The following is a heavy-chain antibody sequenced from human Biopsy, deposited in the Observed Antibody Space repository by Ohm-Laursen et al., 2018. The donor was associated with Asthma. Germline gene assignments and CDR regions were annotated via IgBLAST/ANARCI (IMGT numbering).Heavy chain of an antibody. V-gene: IGHV1-18*01. Sequence: GASVTASCKTSGYTFNSAGITWVRQAPGQGLEWTGWISVYNGNTKVAQKLQDRVTMITDTSTSTAYMELRSLRSDDTAVYFCARAVDYSHYYGIDVWGQGTTVTVS. J-gene: IGHJ6*02. CDR1: GYTFNSAG. CDR2: ISVYNGNT. D-gene: IGHD3-10*01. CDR3: ARAVDYSHYYGIDV.